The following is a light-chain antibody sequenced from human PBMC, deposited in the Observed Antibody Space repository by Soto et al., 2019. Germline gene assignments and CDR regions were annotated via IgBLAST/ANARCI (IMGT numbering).Light chain of an antibody. CDR2: GAS. J-gene: IGKJ1*01. V-gene: IGKV3-20*01. Sequence: TLSPAALSVYQGQRSTLSCMASQSVSSSYLAWYQQKPGQAPRLLIYGASSRATGIPDRFSGSGSGTDFSLTIIRLQDADVVVDYCRQPCISPCPFG. CDR1: QSVSSSY. CDR3: RQPCISPCP.